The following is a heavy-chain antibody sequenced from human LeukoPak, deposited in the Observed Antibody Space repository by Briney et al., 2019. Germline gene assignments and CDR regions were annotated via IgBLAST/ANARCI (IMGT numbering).Heavy chain of an antibody. D-gene: IGHD3-3*01. Sequence: SETLSLTCTVSGGSISSSSYYWGWIRQPPGKGLEWIGSIYYGGYTYYNPSLKSRVTISVDTSKNQFSLKLSSVTAADTATYYCQSRFLEWLLDYWGQGTLVTVSS. CDR2: IYYGGYT. V-gene: IGHV4-39*01. CDR1: GGSISSSSYY. J-gene: IGHJ4*02. CDR3: QSRFLEWLLDY.